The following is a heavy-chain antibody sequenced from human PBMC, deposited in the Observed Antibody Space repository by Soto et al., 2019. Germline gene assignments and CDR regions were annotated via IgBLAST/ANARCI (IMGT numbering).Heavy chain of an antibody. CDR3: ARSKRGGYYYYYYMDF. CDR1: GFTFSSYD. CDR2: IGTPGDT. J-gene: IGHJ6*03. D-gene: IGHD3-16*01. V-gene: IGHV3-13*01. Sequence: EVQLVESGGGLVQPGGSLRLSCAASGFTFSSYDMHWVRQATGKGLEWVSAIGTPGDTYYPGSVKGRFTISRENAKISLYLQMNSLRAGDTAVYYCARSKRGGYYYYYYMDFWGKGTTVTVSS.